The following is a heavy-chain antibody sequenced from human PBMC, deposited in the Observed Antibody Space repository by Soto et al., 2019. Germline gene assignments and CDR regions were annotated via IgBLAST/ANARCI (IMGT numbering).Heavy chain of an antibody. J-gene: IGHJ4*02. CDR2: INHSGST. Sequence: QVQLQQWGAGLLKPSETLSLTCAVYGGSFSGYYWSWIRQPPGKGLEWIGEINHSGSTNYNPSLKSRVTIXXDXSXXQFSLKLSSVTAADTAVYYCARRRVGVPAAMNFDYWGQGTLVTVSS. CDR1: GGSFSGYY. D-gene: IGHD2-2*01. CDR3: ARRRVGVPAAMNFDY. V-gene: IGHV4-34*01.